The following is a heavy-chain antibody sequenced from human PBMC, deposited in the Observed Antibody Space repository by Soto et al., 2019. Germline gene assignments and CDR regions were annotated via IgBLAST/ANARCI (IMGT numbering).Heavy chain of an antibody. CDR1: GFTFSNAW. CDR2: IKSKTDGGTT. CDR3: TTKDTAMVEAFDY. V-gene: IGHV3-15*01. J-gene: IGHJ4*02. Sequence: GGSLRLSCAASGFTFSNAWMSWVRQAPGKGLEWVGRIKSKTDGGTTDYAAPVKGRFTISRDDSKNTLYLQMNSLKTEDTAVYYCTTKDTAMVEAFDYWGQGTLVTVSS. D-gene: IGHD5-18*01.